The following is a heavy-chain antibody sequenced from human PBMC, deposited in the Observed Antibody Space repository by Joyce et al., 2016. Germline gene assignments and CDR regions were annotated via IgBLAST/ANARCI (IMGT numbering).Heavy chain of an antibody. CDR1: GGTFSSYV. J-gene: IGHJ3*02. D-gene: IGHD6-19*01. CDR2: ISPILGRA. V-gene: IGHV1-69*01. Sequence: QVQLVQSGAEVRKPGSSVKVSCKTSGGTFSSYVISWVRQAPGQGLEWMGGISPILGRANYAQKFQGRVTITADESTSTAYMEVISLRSEDTAVYYCARDRGIAVRAFDIWGQGTMVIVSS. CDR3: ARDRGIAVRAFDI.